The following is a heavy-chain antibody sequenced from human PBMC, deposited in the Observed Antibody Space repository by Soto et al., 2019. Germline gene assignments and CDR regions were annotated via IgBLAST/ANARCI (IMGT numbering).Heavy chain of an antibody. V-gene: IGHV4-59*01. J-gene: IGHJ6*03. Sequence: SETLSLTCTVSGGSISSYYWSWIRQPPGKGLEWIGYIYYSGSTNYNPSLKSRVTISVDTSKNQFSLKLSSVTAADTAVYYCARGVYGDYDYYYYYYMDVWGKGTTVTV. CDR3: ARGVYGDYDYYYYYYMDV. CDR1: GGSISSYY. D-gene: IGHD4-17*01. CDR2: IYYSGST.